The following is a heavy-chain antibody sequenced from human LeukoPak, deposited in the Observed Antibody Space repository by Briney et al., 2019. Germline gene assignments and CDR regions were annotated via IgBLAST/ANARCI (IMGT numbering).Heavy chain of an antibody. V-gene: IGHV1-69*05. D-gene: IGHD3-16*02. CDR3: ARGLRLGELSSPGY. CDR1: GGTFSSYA. J-gene: IGHJ4*02. Sequence: SVKVSCKASGGTFSSYAISWVRQAPGQGLEWMGGSIPIFGTANYAQKFQGRVTITTDESTSTAYMELSSLRSKDTAVYYCARGLRLGELSSPGYWGQGTLVTVSS. CDR2: SIPIFGTA.